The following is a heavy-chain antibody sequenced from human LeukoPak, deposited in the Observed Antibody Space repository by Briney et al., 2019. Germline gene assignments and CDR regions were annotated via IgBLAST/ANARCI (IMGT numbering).Heavy chain of an antibody. CDR3: ARAQGSYYHYYMDV. CDR2: INPKNGGR. CDR1: GYTFTGHY. V-gene: IGHV1-2*02. Sequence: ASVKVSCKASGYTFTGHYIHWVRQAPGQGLEWMGWINPKNGGRDYPQKFQGRVTMTRDTSISTAYMELSRLRSEDTAVYYCARAQGSYYHYYMDVWGKGTTATVSS. D-gene: IGHD1-26*01. J-gene: IGHJ6*03.